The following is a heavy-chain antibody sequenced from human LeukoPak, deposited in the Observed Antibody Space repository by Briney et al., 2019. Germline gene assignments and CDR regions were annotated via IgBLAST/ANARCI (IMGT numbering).Heavy chain of an antibody. Sequence: PSETLSLTCTVSGGSISSSSYYWGWIRQPPGKGLEWIGSIYYSGSTYYNPSLKSRVTISIDTSKNQFSLKLSSVTAADTAVYYCARGLVAAAGGYYYFYYMDVWGKGTTVTVSS. CDR1: GGSISSSSYY. V-gene: IGHV4-39*07. J-gene: IGHJ6*03. CDR2: IYYSGST. D-gene: IGHD6-13*01. CDR3: ARGLVAAAGGYYYFYYMDV.